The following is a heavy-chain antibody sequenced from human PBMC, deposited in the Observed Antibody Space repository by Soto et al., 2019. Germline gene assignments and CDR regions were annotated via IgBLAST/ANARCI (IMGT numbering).Heavy chain of an antibody. CDR1: AYTFTSYT. J-gene: IGHJ6*02. D-gene: IGHD3-10*01. CDR2: INAGKGNT. CDR3: ASAVFYGSVSYYVEPMDV. V-gene: IGHV1-3*01. Sequence: QVQLVQSGAEVKKPGASVKVSCKASAYTFTSYTIHWVRQAPGQRLEWMGWINAGKGNTKYSQKLQGRVTITRDTSASTAYMELSSLRSEDTAVYYCASAVFYGSVSYYVEPMDVWGQGTTVTVSS.